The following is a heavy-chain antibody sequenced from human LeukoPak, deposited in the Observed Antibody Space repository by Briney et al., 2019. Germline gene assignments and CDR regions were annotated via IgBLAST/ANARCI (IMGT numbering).Heavy chain of an antibody. CDR3: ARVWAGGVTILPSPFYYFDY. Sequence: PSETLSLTCTVSGGSISSSSYYWGWIRQPPGKGLEWIGSIYYSGSTYYNPSLKSRVTISVDTSKNQFSLKLSSVTAADTAVYYCARVWAGGVTILPSPFYYFDYWGQGTLVTVSS. CDR2: IYYSGST. V-gene: IGHV4-39*07. D-gene: IGHD3-3*01. J-gene: IGHJ4*02. CDR1: GGSISSSSYY.